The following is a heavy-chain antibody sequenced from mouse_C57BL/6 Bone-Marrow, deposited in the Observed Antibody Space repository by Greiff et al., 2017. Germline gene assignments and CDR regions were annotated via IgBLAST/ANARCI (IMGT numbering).Heavy chain of an antibody. D-gene: IGHD4-1*01. V-gene: IGHV2-2*01. CDR1: GFSLTSYG. Sequence: VQLQQSGPGLVQPSQSLSITCTVSGFSLTSYGVHWVRQSPGQGLEWLGVIWRGGSTDYNAAFISRLSISKDNSKSQVCFKMNSLQADDTAIDYCARNWDWSWFAYWGQGTLVTVSA. J-gene: IGHJ3*01. CDR3: ARNWDWSWFAY. CDR2: IWRGGST.